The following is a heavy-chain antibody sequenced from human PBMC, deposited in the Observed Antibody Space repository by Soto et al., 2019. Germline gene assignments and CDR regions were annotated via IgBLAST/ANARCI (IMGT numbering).Heavy chain of an antibody. CDR3: ARPDYYNTGSGAFDI. J-gene: IGHJ3*02. CDR2: ISVYDGNT. Sequence: QVQLVQSGAEVKKPGASVKVSCKASGYTFNSHGISWVRQDPGQGLEWLGWISVYDGNTNFAQKFQGRVTMTTDTLTSTAYMELRSMRSDDTSVYYCARPDYYNTGSGAFDIWGQGTMVTVSS. CDR1: GYTFNSHG. V-gene: IGHV1-18*01. D-gene: IGHD3-10*01.